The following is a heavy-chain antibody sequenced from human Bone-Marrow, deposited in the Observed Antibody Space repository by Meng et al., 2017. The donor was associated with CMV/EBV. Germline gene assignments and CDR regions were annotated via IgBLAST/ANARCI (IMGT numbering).Heavy chain of an antibody. J-gene: IGHJ6*02. CDR3: ARRITMVRGVIIPNYYGMDV. Sequence: SVKVSCKASGGTFSSYAISWVRQAPGQGLEWMGGIIPIFGTANYAQKFQGRVTITTDESTSTAYMELSSLRSEDTAVYYCARRITMVRGVIIPNYYGMDVWGQGTTVIVSS. V-gene: IGHV1-69*05. CDR1: GGTFSSYA. CDR2: IIPIFGTA. D-gene: IGHD3-10*01.